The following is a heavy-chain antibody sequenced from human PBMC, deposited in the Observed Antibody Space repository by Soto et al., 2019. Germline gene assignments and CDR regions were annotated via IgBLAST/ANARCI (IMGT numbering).Heavy chain of an antibody. V-gene: IGHV1-18*01. D-gene: IGHD1-26*01. Sequence: QVQLVQSGAEVKKPGASVKVSCKASGYTFTSYGISWVRQAPGQGLEWMGWISAYNGNTNYAQKLQGRVTMTTDTSTSTAYMELRSLRSDDTAVYDCARDKKRELPVLSDHDAFDIWGQGTMVTVSS. CDR2: ISAYNGNT. CDR1: GYTFTSYG. CDR3: ARDKKRELPVLSDHDAFDI. J-gene: IGHJ3*02.